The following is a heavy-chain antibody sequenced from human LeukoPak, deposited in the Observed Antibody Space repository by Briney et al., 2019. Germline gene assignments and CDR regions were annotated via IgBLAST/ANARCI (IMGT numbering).Heavy chain of an antibody. D-gene: IGHD4-23*01. CDR2: IYTSGST. CDR1: GGSISSGNYY. CDR3: ARQYRYYGGTPWY. Sequence: SQTLSLTCTVSGGSISSGNYYWSWIRQPAGKGLEWIGRIYTSGSTNYNPSLKSRVTISVDTSKNQFSLKLSSVTAADTAVYYCARQYRYYGGTPWYWGQGTLVTVST. V-gene: IGHV4-61*02. J-gene: IGHJ4*02.